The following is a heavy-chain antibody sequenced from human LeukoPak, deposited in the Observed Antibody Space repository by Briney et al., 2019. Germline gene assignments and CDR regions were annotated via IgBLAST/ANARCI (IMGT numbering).Heavy chain of an antibody. V-gene: IGHV3-53*04. CDR2: FYSGGST. Sequence: PGGSLRLSCAASGXIVSGNYMSWVRQSPGKGLEWVSVFYSGGSTYYAESVKGRFTISRHNSNNTLSLQMNSLRAEDTAVYYCAKLGEGAFDIWGQGTMVTVSS. CDR1: GXIVSGNY. J-gene: IGHJ3*02. CDR3: AKLGEGAFDI. D-gene: IGHD3-16*01.